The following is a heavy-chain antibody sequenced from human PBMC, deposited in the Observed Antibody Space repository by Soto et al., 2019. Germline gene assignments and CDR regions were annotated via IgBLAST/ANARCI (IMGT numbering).Heavy chain of an antibody. CDR3: ATVLDV. J-gene: IGHJ4*02. CDR1: GFTFRSHR. V-gene: IGHV3-74*01. Sequence: VQFVESGGGLVQPGGSLRVSCAASGFTFRSHRIHWVRQAPGKGLEWVSRIDTDGGGTSYADYVKGQFTISTDNAENTVYLQMNGLRVEDTAVYYCATVLDVWGQGTLVTVSS. D-gene: IGHD2-8*01. CDR2: IDTDGGGT.